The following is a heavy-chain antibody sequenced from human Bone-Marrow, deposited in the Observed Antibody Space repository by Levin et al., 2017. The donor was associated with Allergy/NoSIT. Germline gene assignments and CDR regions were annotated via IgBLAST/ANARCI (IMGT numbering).Heavy chain of an antibody. CDR3: ARGEAVAAFDS. CDR1: GYTFTRHP. V-gene: IGHV7-4-1*02. Sequence: ASVKVSCKASGYTFTRHPMNWVRQAPGQGLEWMGRINTNTGDPKHAQGFTGRFVFSLDTSVSTAYLQISGLQGEDTAIYYCARGEAVAAFDSWGQGTLVTVSS. J-gene: IGHJ4*02. CDR2: INTNTGDP. D-gene: IGHD6-19*01.